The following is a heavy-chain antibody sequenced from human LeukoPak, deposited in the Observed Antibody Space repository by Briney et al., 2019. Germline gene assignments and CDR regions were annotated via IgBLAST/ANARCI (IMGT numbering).Heavy chain of an antibody. CDR1: GFTFSSYA. J-gene: IGHJ4*02. CDR2: ISGSGGST. CDR3: AKGHTGPDYGDYKY. V-gene: IGHV3-23*01. D-gene: IGHD4-17*01. Sequence: GGSLRLSCAASGFTFSSYAMSWVRQAPGKGLEWVSAISGSGGSTYYADSVKGRFTISRDNSKNTLYLQMNSLRAEDTAVYYCAKGHTGPDYGDYKYWGQGTLVTVS.